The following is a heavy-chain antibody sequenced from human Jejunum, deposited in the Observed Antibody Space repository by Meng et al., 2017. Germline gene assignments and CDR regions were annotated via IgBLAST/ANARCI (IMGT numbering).Heavy chain of an antibody. CDR2: ISFSGKT. CDR3: ARGGNGGRLGDNWFDP. Sequence: QVQLQESGSGLVKPSQTLSLTCTASGGPISSGNYTWSWIRQPPGKGLEWIGYISFSGKTSYNPSFKSRVTISLDTSKNHFSLTLTSVTVADTAGYYCARGGNGGRLGDNWFDPWGQGTLVTVSS. CDR1: GGPISSGNYT. J-gene: IGHJ5*02. V-gene: IGHV4-30-4*01. D-gene: IGHD3-16*01.